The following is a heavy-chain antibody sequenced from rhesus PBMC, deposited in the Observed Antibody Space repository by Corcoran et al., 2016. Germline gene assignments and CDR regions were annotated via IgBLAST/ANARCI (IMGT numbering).Heavy chain of an antibody. D-gene: IGHD2-39*01. CDR3: ARVDPSAYVYFDF. CDR1: GYTFTDYY. J-gene: IGHJ4*01. CDR2: INPYNGNT. Sequence: QVQLVQSGAEVKKPGSSVKVSCKASGYTFTDYYIHWVRQSPRQGLEWMGWINPYNGNTRYAQKFQGRVTMTRDTSTTTVYMELSSLRSEDTAVYYCARVDPSAYVYFDFCGQGVLVTVSS. V-gene: IGHV1S2*01.